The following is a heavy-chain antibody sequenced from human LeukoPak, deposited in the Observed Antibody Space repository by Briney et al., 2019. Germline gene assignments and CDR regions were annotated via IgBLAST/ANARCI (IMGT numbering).Heavy chain of an antibody. CDR3: TRSPSLGGSYWGFDY. D-gene: IGHD1-26*01. Sequence: GGSLRLSCAASGFTFSTHWMHWVRQAPGKGLVWVSRLSPDGSSSVYADSVKGRFTVSGDNAKNTLYLQMNSLRADDTAVYYCTRSPSLGGSYWGFDYWGQGTLVTVSS. CDR2: LSPDGSSS. CDR1: GFTFSTHW. J-gene: IGHJ4*02. V-gene: IGHV3-74*01.